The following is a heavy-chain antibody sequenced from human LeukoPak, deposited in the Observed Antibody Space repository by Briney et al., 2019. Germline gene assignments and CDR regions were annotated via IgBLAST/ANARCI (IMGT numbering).Heavy chain of an antibody. CDR2: INPSGDPT. CDR3: ARGGGGEYLDWFDF. Sequence: ASVKVSCKASGYTFTSYYMHWVRQAPGQGLEWVGIINPSGDPTTYAQNLQGRVTMTRTNSITTAYMELSSLTSDDTAVYYCARGGGGEYLDWFDFWGQGTLVIVSS. V-gene: IGHV1-46*01. J-gene: IGHJ5*01. D-gene: IGHD4-17*01. CDR1: GYTFTSYY.